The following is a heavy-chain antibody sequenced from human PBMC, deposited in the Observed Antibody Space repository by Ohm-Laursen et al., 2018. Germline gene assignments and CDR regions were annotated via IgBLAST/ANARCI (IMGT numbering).Heavy chain of an antibody. CDR1: GYTFTSYY. V-gene: IGHV1-46*01. CDR3: ARGPVSVVPAAYFDY. CDR2: INPSGGST. D-gene: IGHD2-2*01. Sequence: ASVKVSCKASGYTFTSYYMHWVRQAPGQGLEWMGIINPSGGSTSYAQKFQGRVTMTRDTSTSTVYMELGSLRSEDTAVYYCARGPVSVVPAAYFDYWGQGALVTVSS. J-gene: IGHJ4*02.